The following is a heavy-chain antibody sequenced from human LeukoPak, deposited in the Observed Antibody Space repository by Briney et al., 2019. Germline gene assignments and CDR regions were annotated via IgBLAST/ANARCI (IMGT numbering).Heavy chain of an antibody. CDR1: GGTFSSYA. Sequence: ASVKVSCKASGGTFSSYAISWVRQAPGQGLEWMGGIIPIFGTANYAQKFQGRVTITTDESTSTAYMELSSLGSEDTAVYYCARDLDGAFDYWGQGTLVTVSS. D-gene: IGHD3/OR15-3a*01. CDR3: ARDLDGAFDY. V-gene: IGHV1-69*05. J-gene: IGHJ4*02. CDR2: IIPIFGTA.